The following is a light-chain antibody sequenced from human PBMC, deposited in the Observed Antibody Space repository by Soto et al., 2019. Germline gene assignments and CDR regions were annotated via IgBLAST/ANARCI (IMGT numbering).Light chain of an antibody. J-gene: IGKJ4*01. CDR1: QTVRNNY. CDR3: QQYGSAPRS. CDR2: GAS. V-gene: IGKV3-20*01. Sequence: ETVLTQSPGTLSLSPGERATLSCRASQTVRNNYLAWYQQKPGQAPRLLIYGASSRATGIPDRFGGSGSGTDFTLTISRLQPEDFAVYYCQQYGSAPRSFGGGAKVEIK.